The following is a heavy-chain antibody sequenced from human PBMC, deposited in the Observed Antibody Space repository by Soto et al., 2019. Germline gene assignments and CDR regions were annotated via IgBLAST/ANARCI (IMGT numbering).Heavy chain of an antibody. D-gene: IGHD1-26*01. V-gene: IGHV4-59*01. CDR2: IYYSGST. Sequence: PSETLSLTCTVSGGSISSYYWSWIRQPPGKGLEWIGYIYYSGSTNYNPSLKSRVTISVDTSKNQFSLKLSSVTAADTAVYYCARGLGRDYYYYMDVWGKGTTVTVSS. J-gene: IGHJ6*03. CDR3: ARGLGRDYYYYMDV. CDR1: GGSISSYY.